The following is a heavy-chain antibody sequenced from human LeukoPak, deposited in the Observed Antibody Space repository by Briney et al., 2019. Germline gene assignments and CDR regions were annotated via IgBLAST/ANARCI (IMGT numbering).Heavy chain of an antibody. V-gene: IGHV3-11*04. CDR1: EFTFSDYY. J-gene: IGHJ4*02. D-gene: IGHD4-23*01. CDR3: ARKTYGGNSWSFDL. Sequence: PGGSLRLSCAASEFTFSDYYMSWIRQAPGKGLEWVSYISSTGSSTYFADSVRGRFTISRDNAKNSLYLQMNSLKTEDTAVCYCARKTYGGNSWSFDLWGQGTLVTVSS. CDR2: ISSTGSST.